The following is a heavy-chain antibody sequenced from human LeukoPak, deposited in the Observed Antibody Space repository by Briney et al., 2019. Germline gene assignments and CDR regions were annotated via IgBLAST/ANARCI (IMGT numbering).Heavy chain of an antibody. CDR2: ISGSGGST. J-gene: IGHJ4*02. Sequence: PGGSLRLSCAASGFTFSSYAMSWVRQAPGKGLEWVSAISGSGGSTYYADSVKGRFSISRDNSKNTLYLQMNSLRAEDTAVYYCAKDWFGQQLVQGYFDYWGQGTLVTVSS. V-gene: IGHV3-23*01. CDR3: AKDWFGQQLVQGYFDY. CDR1: GFTFSSYA. D-gene: IGHD6-13*01.